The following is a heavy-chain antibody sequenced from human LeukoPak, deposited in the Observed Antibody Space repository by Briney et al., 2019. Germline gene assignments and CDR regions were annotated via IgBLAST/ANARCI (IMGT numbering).Heavy chain of an antibody. CDR2: ISAYNGNT. D-gene: IGHD6-19*01. CDR1: GYTFTSYG. J-gene: IGHJ4*02. CDR3: ARGAAYSSGWYLYYFDY. Sequence: ASVKVSCKASGYTFTSYGIRWVRQAPGQGLEWMGWISAYNGNTNYAQKLQGRVTMTTDTSTSTAYMELRSLRSDDTAVYYCARGAAYSSGWYLYYFDYWGQGTLVTVSS. V-gene: IGHV1-18*01.